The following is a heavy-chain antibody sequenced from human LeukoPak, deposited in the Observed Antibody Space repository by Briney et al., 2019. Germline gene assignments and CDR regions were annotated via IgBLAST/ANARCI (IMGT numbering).Heavy chain of an antibody. D-gene: IGHD6-13*01. Sequence: ASVKVFCKASGYTFTSYGISWVRQAPGQGLEWMGWISAYNGDTNYAQRLQGRLTMTTDTSTSTAYMELRSLRSDDTAVYYCARDGIAAAGKGVFDYWGQGTLVTVSS. J-gene: IGHJ4*02. CDR2: ISAYNGDT. CDR3: ARDGIAAAGKGVFDY. V-gene: IGHV1-18*01. CDR1: GYTFTSYG.